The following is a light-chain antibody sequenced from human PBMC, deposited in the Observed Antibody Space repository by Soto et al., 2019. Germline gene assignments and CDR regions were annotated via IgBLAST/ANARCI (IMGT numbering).Light chain of an antibody. CDR1: SSDVGNYDL. Sequence: QSVLTQPASVSGSPGQSITISCTGTSSDVGNYDLVSWYQQLPGKDPKFILYEGSKRPSGVSNRFSGSKSGNTASLTISGLQAEDEADYYCCSYAGSSTYVFGTGTKVTVL. J-gene: IGLJ1*01. V-gene: IGLV2-23*01. CDR2: EGS. CDR3: CSYAGSSTYV.